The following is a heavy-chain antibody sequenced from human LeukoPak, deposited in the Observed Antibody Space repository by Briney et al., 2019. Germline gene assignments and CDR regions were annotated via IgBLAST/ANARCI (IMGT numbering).Heavy chain of an antibody. CDR2: IIPIFGTA. CDR3: ARDAPHYYDSSGYYFDY. Sequence: ASVKVSCKASGGTFISYAISWVRQAPGQGLEWMGGIIPIFGTANYAQKFQGRVTITADESTSTAYMELSSLRSEDTAVYYCARDAPHYYDSSGYYFDYWGQGTLVTVSS. CDR1: GGTFISYA. J-gene: IGHJ4*02. D-gene: IGHD3-22*01. V-gene: IGHV1-69*13.